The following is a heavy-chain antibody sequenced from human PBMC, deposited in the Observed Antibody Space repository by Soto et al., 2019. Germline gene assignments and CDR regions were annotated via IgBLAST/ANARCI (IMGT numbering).Heavy chain of an antibody. V-gene: IGHV3-30*18. D-gene: IGHD6-6*01. CDR1: GFTFSSYG. Sequence: PGGSLRLSCAASGFTFSSYGMHWVRQAPGKGLEWVAVISYDGSNKYYADSVKGRFTISRDNSKNTLYLQMSSLRAEDTAVYYCAKDRSIAARFLFDYWGQGTLVTVSS. CDR3: AKDRSIAARFLFDY. CDR2: ISYDGSNK. J-gene: IGHJ4*02.